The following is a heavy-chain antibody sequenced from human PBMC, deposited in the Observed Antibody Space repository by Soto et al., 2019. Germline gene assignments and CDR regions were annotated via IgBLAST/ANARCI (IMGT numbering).Heavy chain of an antibody. Sequence: GGSLRLSCAASGFTFSSYGMHWVRQAPGKGLEWVAVIWYDGSNKYYADSVKGRFTISRDNSKNTLYLQMNSLRAEDTAVYYCAREEDTAMVPNFDYWGQGTLVTVSS. CDR1: GFTFSSYG. CDR2: IWYDGSNK. J-gene: IGHJ4*02. V-gene: IGHV3-33*01. CDR3: AREEDTAMVPNFDY. D-gene: IGHD5-18*01.